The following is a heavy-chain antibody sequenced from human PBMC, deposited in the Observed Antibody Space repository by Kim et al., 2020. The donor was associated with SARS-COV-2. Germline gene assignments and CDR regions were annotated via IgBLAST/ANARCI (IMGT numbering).Heavy chain of an antibody. D-gene: IGHD3-16*01. Sequence: GGSLRLSCAASGFTFHDYTFHWIRQAPGKGLEWVSLMSWDGGTTYYADSVKGRFTVSRDNSKNSLYLQMKSLKTEDTALYFFTKDRLGPEIWGYGMDVWG. CDR1: GFTFHDYT. CDR2: MSWDGGTT. J-gene: IGHJ6*01. V-gene: IGHV3-43*01. CDR3: TKDRLGPEIWGYGMDV.